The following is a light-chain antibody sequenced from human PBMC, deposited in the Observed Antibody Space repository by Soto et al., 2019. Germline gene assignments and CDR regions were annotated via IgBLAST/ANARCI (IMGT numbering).Light chain of an antibody. CDR2: GAS. Sequence: IVMTQSPATLSVSAGERATLSCRASQSVSSNLAWYQQKPGQAPRLLIYGASTRATGIPARFSGSESGTEFTLTISSLQSEDFAVYYCQQYNNWPRTFGQGTKVDIK. J-gene: IGKJ1*01. CDR3: QQYNNWPRT. V-gene: IGKV3-15*01. CDR1: QSVSSN.